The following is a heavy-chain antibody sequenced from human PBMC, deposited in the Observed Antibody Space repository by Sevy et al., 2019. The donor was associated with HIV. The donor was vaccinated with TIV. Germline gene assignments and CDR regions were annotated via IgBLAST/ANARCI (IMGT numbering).Heavy chain of an antibody. CDR1: GVSISSGAYS. Sequence: SETLSLTCAVSGVSISSGAYSWNWIRQPPGKGLEWIGYIYHTGNTYYNPSLKSRITISLDRSKNQFSLRLSSVTAADTAVYFCARDGGTMTTPGSFDIWGQWTMVTVSS. CDR2: IYHTGNT. J-gene: IGHJ3*02. CDR3: ARDGGTMTTPGSFDI. D-gene: IGHD4-17*01. V-gene: IGHV4-30-2*01.